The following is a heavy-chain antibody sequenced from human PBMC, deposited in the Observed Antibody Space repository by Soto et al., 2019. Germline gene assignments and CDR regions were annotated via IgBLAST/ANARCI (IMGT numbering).Heavy chain of an antibody. CDR3: ARARRYYYDSSGVDY. J-gene: IGHJ4*02. V-gene: IGHV1-2*04. Sequence: ASVKVSCKASGYTFTGYYMHWVRQAPGQGLEWMGWINPNSGGTNYAQKFQGWVTMTRDTSISTAYMELRSLRSDDTAVYYCARARRYYYDSSGVDYWGQGTLVTVSS. D-gene: IGHD3-22*01. CDR1: GYTFTGYY. CDR2: INPNSGGT.